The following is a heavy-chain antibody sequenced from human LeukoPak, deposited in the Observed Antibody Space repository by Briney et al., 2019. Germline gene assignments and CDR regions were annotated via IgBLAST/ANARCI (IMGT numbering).Heavy chain of an antibody. V-gene: IGHV3-30*02. CDR3: AKRLRYFDWSLAGAGFDP. D-gene: IGHD3-9*01. CDR2: IRYDGSNK. J-gene: IGHJ5*02. Sequence: PGGSLRLSCAASGFTFSSYGMHWVRQAPGKGLEWVAFIRYDGSNKYYADSVKGRFTISRDNSKNTLYLQMNSLRAEDTAVYYCAKRLRYFDWSLAGAGFDPWGQGTLVTVSS. CDR1: GFTFSSYG.